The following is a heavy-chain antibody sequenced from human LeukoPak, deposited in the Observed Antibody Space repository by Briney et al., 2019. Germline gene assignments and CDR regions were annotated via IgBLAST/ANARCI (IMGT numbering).Heavy chain of an antibody. CDR2: IYGDGTT. CDR3: ATTHRFTGYPGPFDY. V-gene: IGHV3-53*01. Sequence: GGSLRLSCAASGFTFSDEYFHWVRQAPGKGLEWVSLIYGDGTTFYADSVKGRFTISRDNSKNTLYLQMNRLRAEDTAIYYCATTHRFTGYPGPFDYGGQGTLVTVS. D-gene: IGHD2-8*02. CDR1: GFTFSDEY. J-gene: IGHJ4*02.